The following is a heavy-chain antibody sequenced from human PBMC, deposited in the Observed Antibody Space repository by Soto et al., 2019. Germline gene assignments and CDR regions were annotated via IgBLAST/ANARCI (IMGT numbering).Heavy chain of an antibody. V-gene: IGHV4-34*01. J-gene: IGHJ5*02. D-gene: IGHD3-3*01. Sequence: QVQLQQWGAGLLKPSETLSLTCAVYGGSFSGYYWSWIRQPPGKGLEWIGEINHSGSTNYNPSLKSGVTIPEDTSKNQFSLKLSSVTAADTAVYYCARGFTIFGVVCWFDPGGQGTLVTVSS. CDR2: INHSGST. CDR1: GGSFSGYY. CDR3: ARGFTIFGVVCWFDP.